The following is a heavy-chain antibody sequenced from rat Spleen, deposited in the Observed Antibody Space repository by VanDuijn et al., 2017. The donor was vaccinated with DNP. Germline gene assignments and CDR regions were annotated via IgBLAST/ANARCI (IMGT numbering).Heavy chain of an antibody. D-gene: IGHD1-1*01. CDR1: GFTFSDYY. J-gene: IGHJ2*01. Sequence: EVHLVESGGGLVQPGRSLKLSCAASGFTFSDYYMAWVRQAPTKGLEWVTSINYDGSKIYYQDSVKGRFTISRNNAKNTLYLQMDSLRSEDTATYYCASHDYSYWGQGVMVTVSS. V-gene: IGHV5S10*01. CDR3: ASHDYSY. CDR2: INYDGSKI.